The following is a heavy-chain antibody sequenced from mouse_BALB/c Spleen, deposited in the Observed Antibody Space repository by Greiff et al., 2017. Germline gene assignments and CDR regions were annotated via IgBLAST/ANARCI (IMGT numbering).Heavy chain of an antibody. CDR1: GYSFTSYW. Sequence: VQLQQSGPQLVRPGASVKISCKASGYSFTSYWMHWVKQRPGQGLEWIGMIDPSDSETRLNQKFKDKATLTVDKSSSTAYMQLSSPTSEDSAVYYCARRFLTTATLYAMDYWGQGTSVTVSS. J-gene: IGHJ4*01. V-gene: IGHV1S127*01. D-gene: IGHD1-2*01. CDR2: IDPSDSET. CDR3: ARRFLTTATLYAMDY.